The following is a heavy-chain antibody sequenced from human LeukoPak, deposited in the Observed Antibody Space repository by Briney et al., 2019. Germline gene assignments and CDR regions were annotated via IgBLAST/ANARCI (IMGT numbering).Heavy chain of an antibody. CDR3: TTDDSGVGND. V-gene: IGHV3-15*01. Sequence: GRSLRLSCAASGLTLSKVWMSWVRQAPRKGLEWGGRIKSKTKTDVGTTDYAEPAKGRFTISRDDSKNTLYLQMNSLKTEDTGVYYCTTDDSGVGNDWGQGTLVTVPS. CDR1: GLTLSKVW. J-gene: IGHJ4*02. D-gene: IGHD3-10*01. CDR2: IKSKTKTDVGTT.